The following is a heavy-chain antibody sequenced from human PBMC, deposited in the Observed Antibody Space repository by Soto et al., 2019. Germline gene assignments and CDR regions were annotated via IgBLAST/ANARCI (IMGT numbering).Heavy chain of an antibody. Sequence: QVQLVQSGAEVKKPGASVKVSCKASGDSFTKYDIHWVRQATGQGLEWMGWMNPNTGNTGCAQKFRGRVTLTRNTAISTAYMELSSLRSDDTAVYFCARRKERAGPHYFDYWGQGTLVTVSS. CDR1: GDSFTKYD. D-gene: IGHD6-25*01. V-gene: IGHV1-8*01. CDR2: MNPNTGNT. CDR3: ARRKERAGPHYFDY. J-gene: IGHJ4*02.